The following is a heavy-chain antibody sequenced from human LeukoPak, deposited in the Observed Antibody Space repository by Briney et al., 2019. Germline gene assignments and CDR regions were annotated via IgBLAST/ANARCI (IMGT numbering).Heavy chain of an antibody. D-gene: IGHD3-22*01. V-gene: IGHV3-48*01. J-gene: IGHJ4*02. CDR3: AGTTLTYYYDSSDPSDY. CDR2: ISSSSTI. CDR1: GFTFSSYS. Sequence: GASLRLSWAAAGFTFSSYSMNWVRQAPGKGLEWVSYISSSSTIYYADSVKGRFTISRDNAKNSVYLQMNSLRAEDTALYYCAGTTLTYYYDSSDPSDYWGQGTLVTVSS.